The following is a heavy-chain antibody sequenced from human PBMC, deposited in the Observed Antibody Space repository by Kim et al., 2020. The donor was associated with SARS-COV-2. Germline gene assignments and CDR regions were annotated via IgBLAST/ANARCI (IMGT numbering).Heavy chain of an antibody. J-gene: IGHJ6*02. V-gene: IGHV3-30*18. CDR2: ISYDGSNK. CDR3: AKIASYSSSWYPTYYYYGMDV. Sequence: GGSLRLSCAASGFTFSSYGMHWVRQAPGKGLEWVAVISYDGSNKYYADSVKGRFTISRDNSKNTLYLQMNSLRAEDTAVYYCAKIASYSSSWYPTYYYYGMDVWGQGTTVTVSS. CDR1: GFTFSSYG. D-gene: IGHD6-13*01.